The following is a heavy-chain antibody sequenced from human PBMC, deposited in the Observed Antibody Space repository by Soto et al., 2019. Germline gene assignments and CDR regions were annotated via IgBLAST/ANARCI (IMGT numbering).Heavy chain of an antibody. CDR1: GFSFSTYW. CDR2: INGDGSRT. J-gene: IGHJ4*02. Sequence: EVQLVESGGGLVQPGGSLRLSCAGSGFSFSTYWMHWVRQVPGKGLVWVSRINGDGSRTSYADSVQGRFTISRDNAKNTLYLQMNSLTAEDTAVYYCARAGQGRYYFDFWGQGTLVTVSS. CDR3: ARAGQGRYYFDF. V-gene: IGHV3-74*01.